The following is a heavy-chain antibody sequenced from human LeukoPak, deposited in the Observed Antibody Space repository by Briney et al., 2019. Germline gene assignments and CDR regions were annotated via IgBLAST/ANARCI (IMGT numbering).Heavy chain of an antibody. CDR2: ISYDGSNK. CDR3: ARDRDVVVVPAVVPPFIDY. V-gene: IGHV3-30*04. CDR1: GFTFSSYA. Sequence: GRSLRLSCAASGFTFSSYAMHWVRQAPGKGLEWVAVISYDGSNKYYADSVKGRFNISRDNSKNTLYLQMNSLRAEDTAVYYCARDRDVVVVPAVVPPFIDYWGPGTLVTVSS. J-gene: IGHJ4*02. D-gene: IGHD2-2*01.